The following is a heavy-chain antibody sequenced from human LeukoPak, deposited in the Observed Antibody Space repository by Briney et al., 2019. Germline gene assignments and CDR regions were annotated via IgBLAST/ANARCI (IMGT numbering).Heavy chain of an antibody. V-gene: IGHV4-59*08. D-gene: IGHD1-26*01. J-gene: IGHJ4*02. Sequence: SETLSLTCSVSNGSISTYYWSWIRQSPGKGLEWIGYIYHGGTTSYNPSFKRRVTISVDSPKNQFFLRLTSLTAADTALYYCARHGGTLDYFDSWGPGSLVIVSS. CDR3: ARHGGTLDYFDS. CDR1: NGSISTYY. CDR2: IYHGGTT.